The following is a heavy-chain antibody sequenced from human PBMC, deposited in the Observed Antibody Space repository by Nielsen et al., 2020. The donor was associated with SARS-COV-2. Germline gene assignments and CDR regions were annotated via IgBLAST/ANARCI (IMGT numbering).Heavy chain of an antibody. CDR3: AKSDGITMFGVIPD. V-gene: IGHV3-23*01. D-gene: IGHD3-3*01. J-gene: IGHJ4*02. Sequence: VRQAPGKGLEWVSTISGSGDSTNYGDSVRGRFTISRDNSKNTLYLQMNSLRAEDTAVYYCAKSDGITMFGVIPDWGQGTLVTVSS. CDR2: ISGSGDST.